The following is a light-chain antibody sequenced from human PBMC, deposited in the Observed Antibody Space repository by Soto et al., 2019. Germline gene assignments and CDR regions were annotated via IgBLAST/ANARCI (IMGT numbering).Light chain of an antibody. V-gene: IGKV1-5*03. CDR3: QQYNSYWT. CDR2: KAS. Sequence: DIQMTQSPSTLSASVGDRVTITCRASQSISSWLAWYQQKPGKAPKLLFYKASSLEGGVPSRFSGSGSGTEFTLTISSLQPDDFATYYCQQYNSYWTFGQGTKVEIK. J-gene: IGKJ1*01. CDR1: QSISSW.